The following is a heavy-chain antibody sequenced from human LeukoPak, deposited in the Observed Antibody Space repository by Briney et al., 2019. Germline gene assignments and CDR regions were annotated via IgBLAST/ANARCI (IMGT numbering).Heavy chain of an antibody. CDR1: GYTFTAYY. V-gene: IGHV1-2*02. D-gene: IGHD3-16*01. J-gene: IGHJ4*02. CDR3: ARSDVLYASQGEARYFNH. Sequence: ASVKVSCKASGYTFTAYYIHWVRQAPGQRLEWVGWVSPNNGGTNYAQKFQGRVTMTRDTSISTLYMDLNSLRSDDTAVYYCARSDVLYASQGEARYFNHWGQGTLVTVSS. CDR2: VSPNNGGT.